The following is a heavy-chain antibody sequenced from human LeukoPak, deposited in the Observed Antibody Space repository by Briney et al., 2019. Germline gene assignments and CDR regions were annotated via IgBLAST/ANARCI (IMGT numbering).Heavy chain of an antibody. J-gene: IGHJ4*02. CDR2: ISVGNGDS. CDR3: ARGDSSGYPFDY. D-gene: IGHD3-22*01. Sequence: ASVNVSCKASGYTLTSYTIHWVRQAPGQSLEWMGWISVGNGDSKCSQQFQGRVTLTRDTSATTAYIELRSLRSDDTAVYYCARGDSSGYPFDYWGQGTLVTVSS. V-gene: IGHV1-3*01. CDR1: GYTLTSYT.